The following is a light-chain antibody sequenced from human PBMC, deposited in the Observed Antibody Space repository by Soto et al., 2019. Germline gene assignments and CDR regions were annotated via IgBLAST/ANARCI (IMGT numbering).Light chain of an antibody. CDR3: QSYDRSLRGSWV. CDR1: SSNIGAGYD. Sequence: QSVLTQPPSVSGAPGQRVTISCTGSSSNIGAGYDVHWYQHLPGTAPKLLIYGNSNRPSGVPDRFSGSKSGTSASLAITGLQADDEADYYCQSYDRSLRGSWVFGGGTQLTVL. V-gene: IGLV1-40*01. CDR2: GNS. J-gene: IGLJ3*02.